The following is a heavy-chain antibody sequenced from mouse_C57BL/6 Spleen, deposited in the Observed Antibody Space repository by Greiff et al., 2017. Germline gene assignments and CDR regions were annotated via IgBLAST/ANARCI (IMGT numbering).Heavy chain of an antibody. J-gene: IGHJ2*01. Sequence: QVQLKQPGAELVMPGASVKLSCKASGYTFTSYWMHWVKQRPGQGLEWIGEIDPSDSYTNYNQKFKGKSTLTVDKSSSTAYMQLSSLTSEDSAVYYCARAYYSNPSFDYWGQGTTLTVSS. CDR1: GYTFTSYW. CDR2: IDPSDSYT. V-gene: IGHV1-69*01. D-gene: IGHD2-5*01. CDR3: ARAYYSNPSFDY.